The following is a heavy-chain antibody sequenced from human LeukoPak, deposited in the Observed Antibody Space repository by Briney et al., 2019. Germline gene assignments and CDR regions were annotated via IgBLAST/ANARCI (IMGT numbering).Heavy chain of an antibody. CDR2: IYTSGST. D-gene: IGHD3-3*01. Sequence: PSETLSLTCTVSGGSISAGSYYWSWIRQPAGKGLEWIGRIYTSGSTNYNPSLKSRVTMSVDTSKNQFSLKLSSVTAADTAVYYCARGRFLEWLLPINGIDWFDPWGQGTLVTVSS. CDR3: ARGRFLEWLLPINGIDWFDP. J-gene: IGHJ5*02. CDR1: GGSISAGSYY. V-gene: IGHV4-61*02.